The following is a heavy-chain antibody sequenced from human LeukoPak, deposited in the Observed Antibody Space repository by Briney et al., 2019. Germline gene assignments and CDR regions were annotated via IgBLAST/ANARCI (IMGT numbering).Heavy chain of an antibody. Sequence: GSLRLSCAASGFAFSGYWMSWVRQAPGKGLEWVANINEDGSKKHYLDSVEGRFTISRDNAKNSLYLQMSNLRAEDTAVYFCARGGGLDVWGQGGTVTVSS. J-gene: IGHJ6*02. V-gene: IGHV3-7*03. D-gene: IGHD3-16*01. CDR3: ARGGGLDV. CDR1: GFAFSGYW. CDR2: INEDGSKK.